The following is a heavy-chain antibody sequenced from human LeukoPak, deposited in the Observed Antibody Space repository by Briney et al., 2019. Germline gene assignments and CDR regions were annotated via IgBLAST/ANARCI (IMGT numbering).Heavy chain of an antibody. J-gene: IGHJ4*02. CDR1: GFSFRSHA. CDR3: ARDTYGSGSYPLFDY. V-gene: IGHV3-30-3*01. Sequence: GGSLRLSCAVSGFSFRSHAMHWVCQAPGRGLEWVAVTSYDGSNKYYADSVKGRFTISRDDSKNTLYLQMNSPRAEDTAVYYCARDTYGSGSYPLFDYWGQGTLVTVSS. D-gene: IGHD3-10*01. CDR2: TSYDGSNK.